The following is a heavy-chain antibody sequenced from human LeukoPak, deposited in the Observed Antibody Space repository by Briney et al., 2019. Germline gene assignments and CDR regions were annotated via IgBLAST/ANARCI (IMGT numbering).Heavy chain of an antibody. V-gene: IGHV3-49*04. CDR1: GFTFGDYA. Sequence: KSGGSLRLSCTASGFTFGDYAMSWVRQAPGKGLEWVGFIRRKSYGGTTEYAASVKGRFTISRDDSKSIAYLQMNSLNTEDTAVYYCTRVEMVAFYSYYMDVWGKGTTVTISS. CDR3: TRVEMVAFYSYYMDV. CDR2: IRRKSYGGTT. J-gene: IGHJ6*03. D-gene: IGHD5-24*01.